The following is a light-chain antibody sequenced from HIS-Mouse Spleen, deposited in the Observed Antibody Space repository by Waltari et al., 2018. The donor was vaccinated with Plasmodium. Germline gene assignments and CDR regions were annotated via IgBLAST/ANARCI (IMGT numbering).Light chain of an antibody. CDR1: SSDVGSYNL. CDR3: CSYAGSSTVV. V-gene: IGLV2-23*03. Sequence: QSALPQPASVSGSPGQSITISCTGTSSDVGSYNLIPWYHQHPGKAPKPIIYEGSKRPAGGSNRFSGSRSGNTASLTISGRQAEDEADYYCCSYAGSSTVVFGGGTNLTVL. CDR2: EGS. J-gene: IGLJ3*02.